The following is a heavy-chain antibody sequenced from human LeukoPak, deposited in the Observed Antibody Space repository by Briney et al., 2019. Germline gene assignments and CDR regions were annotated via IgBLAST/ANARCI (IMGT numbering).Heavy chain of an antibody. CDR3: ARVSEDGSGSYRYYMDV. D-gene: IGHD3-10*01. J-gene: IGHJ6*03. CDR1: GGSISTFY. V-gene: IGHV4-4*07. Sequence: TSETLSLTCTVSGGSISTFYWSWIRQPAGKGLEWIGRIYTSGSTNYNPSLKSRVTMSVDTSKNQFSLKLSSVTAADTAVYYCARVSEDGSGSYRYYMDVWGKGTTVTISS. CDR2: IYTSGST.